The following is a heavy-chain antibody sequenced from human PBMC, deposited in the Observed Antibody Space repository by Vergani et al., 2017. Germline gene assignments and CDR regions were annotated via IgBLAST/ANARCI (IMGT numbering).Heavy chain of an antibody. D-gene: IGHD6-19*01. CDR2: ISSSSSTI. Sequence: VQLVESGGGVVQPGRSLRLSCAASGFTFSSYSMNWVRQAPGKGLEWVSYISSSSSTIYYADSVKGRFTISRDNAKNSLYLQMNSLRDEDTAVYYCATFRYSSGWSLGDAFDIWGQGTMVTVSS. J-gene: IGHJ3*02. V-gene: IGHV3-48*02. CDR1: GFTFSSYS. CDR3: ATFRYSSGWSLGDAFDI.